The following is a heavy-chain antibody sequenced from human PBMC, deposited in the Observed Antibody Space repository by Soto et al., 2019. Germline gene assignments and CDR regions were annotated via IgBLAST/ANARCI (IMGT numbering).Heavy chain of an antibody. J-gene: IGHJ4*02. CDR3: ARERVGAARYYFDY. CDR2: VWYDGSSK. D-gene: IGHD1-26*01. Sequence: GGSLRLSCEASGFTFSNFGMNWVRQAPGKGLEWVARVWYDGSSKYYVDSVKGRFTISRDNSKETVYLQMNSLRAEDTGVYYCARERVGAARYYFDYWGQGALVTVSS. V-gene: IGHV3-33*01. CDR1: GFTFSNFG.